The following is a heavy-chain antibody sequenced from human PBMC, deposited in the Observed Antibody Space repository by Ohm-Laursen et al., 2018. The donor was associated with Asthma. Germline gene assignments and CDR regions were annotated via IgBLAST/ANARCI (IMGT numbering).Heavy chain of an antibody. V-gene: IGHV3-23*01. J-gene: IGHJ4*02. Sequence: SLRLSCAPSGFTFSSYAMSWVRQAPGKGLEWVSAISTGGGSTYYADSVKGRFTISRDNSKNTLYLQMNSLRAEDTAVYYCAKGRGYCSGGSCYNEYWGQGTLVTVSS. CDR2: ISTGGGST. CDR1: GFTFSSYA. CDR3: AKGRGYCSGGSCYNEY. D-gene: IGHD2-15*01.